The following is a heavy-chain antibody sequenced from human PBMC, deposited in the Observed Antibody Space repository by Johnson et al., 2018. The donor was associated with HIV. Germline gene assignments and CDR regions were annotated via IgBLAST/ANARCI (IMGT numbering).Heavy chain of an antibody. D-gene: IGHD6-6*01. J-gene: IGHJ3*02. Sequence: QVQLVESGGGLVKPGGSLRLSCAASGFTFSDFYMSWIRQAPGRGLEWISYISTTGTTIYYAESVKGRFTISRDNAKNTLYLQMNSLRAEDTAVYYCARELGGGYSSSSYAFDIWGQGTRVTVSS. CDR3: ARELGGGYSSSSYAFDI. V-gene: IGHV3-11*04. CDR2: ISTTGTTI. CDR1: GFTFSDFY.